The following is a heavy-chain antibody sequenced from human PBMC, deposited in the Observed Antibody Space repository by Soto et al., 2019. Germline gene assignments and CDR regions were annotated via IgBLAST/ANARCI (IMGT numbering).Heavy chain of an antibody. Sequence: GGSLRLSCAATGFTFSSYWMSWVRQAPGKGLEWVANIKPDGSEKWYVDSVKGRFTISRDNAKNSLYLQMNSLRAEDTAVYYGARGDYYDSSGPFSDAFDIWGQGTMVTVSS. D-gene: IGHD3-22*01. CDR3: ARGDYYDSSGPFSDAFDI. V-gene: IGHV3-7*04. CDR1: GFTFSSYW. CDR2: IKPDGSEK. J-gene: IGHJ3*02.